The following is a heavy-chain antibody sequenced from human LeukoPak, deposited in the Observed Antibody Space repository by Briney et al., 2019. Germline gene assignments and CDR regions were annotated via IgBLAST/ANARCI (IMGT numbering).Heavy chain of an antibody. J-gene: IGHJ6*03. CDR3: ARVGYSYVINDWSRTGLGAYPTKYYYHMDV. CDR1: GGSFSGYY. D-gene: IGHD5-18*01. CDR2: INHSGST. Sequence: SETLSLTCAVYGGSFSGYYWSWIRQPPGKGLEWIGEINHSGSTNYNPSLKSRVTISVDTSKNQFSLKLSSVTAADTAVYYCARVGYSYVINDWSRTGLGAYPTKYYYHMDVWGKGTTVTVSS. V-gene: IGHV4-34*01.